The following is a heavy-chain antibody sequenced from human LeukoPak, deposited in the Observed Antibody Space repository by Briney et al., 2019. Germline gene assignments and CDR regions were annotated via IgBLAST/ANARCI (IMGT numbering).Heavy chain of an antibody. CDR2: ISSSSSTI. D-gene: IGHD2-2*02. V-gene: IGHV3-48*01. CDR1: GFTFSSYS. Sequence: GGSLRLSCAASGFTFSSYSMNWGRQAPGKGLEWGSYISSSSSTIYYADSVKSRVTISRDNTKNSLYLQMNRLGAEDTDVYYCARVLYCRSTSCYKGPPGSPAMPYWGQGPLVTVSS. CDR3: ARVLYCRSTSCYKGPPGSPAMPY. J-gene: IGHJ4*02.